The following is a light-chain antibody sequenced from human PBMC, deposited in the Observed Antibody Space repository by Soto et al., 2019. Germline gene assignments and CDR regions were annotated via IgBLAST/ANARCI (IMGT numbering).Light chain of an antibody. CDR3: HHFGSLPET. CDR1: QSVASSY. Sequence: EVVLTQSPVTLSFSPGEIVTLSCRASQSVASSYLAWYQQKPGRAPRLLFYSASSRATGIPDRFSGSGSGTDFTLTISRLEPEDFAVYYCHHFGSLPETFGQGTKVDIK. V-gene: IGKV3-20*01. J-gene: IGKJ1*01. CDR2: SAS.